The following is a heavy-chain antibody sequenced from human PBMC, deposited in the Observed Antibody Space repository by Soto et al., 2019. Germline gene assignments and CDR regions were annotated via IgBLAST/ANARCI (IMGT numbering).Heavy chain of an antibody. CDR1: GFTFNSYG. CDR2: ISSGGHNT. V-gene: IGHV3-23*01. D-gene: IGHD7-27*01. Sequence: EVRLLESGGGLVQPGGSLRLSCAVSGFTFNSYGMDWVRQAPGKGLEWVSAISSGGHNTYYADSVKGRFTISRDNSKNTLFLQINGLRDEDTAVYYCAKEAGDSRPFDYWGQGTLVTVSS. J-gene: IGHJ4*02. CDR3: AKEAGDSRPFDY.